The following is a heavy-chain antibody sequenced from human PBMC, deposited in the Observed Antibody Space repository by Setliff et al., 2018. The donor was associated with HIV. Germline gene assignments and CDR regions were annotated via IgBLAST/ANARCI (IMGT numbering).Heavy chain of an antibody. Sequence: SETLSLTCTVSGGPISSGNYYWSWIRQPAGKGLEWIGRIYTSGSTNYNPSLKSRVTISVDSSKNQFSLKLSSVSAADTAVYYCVGGLRSRSQGHFDYWGQGTLVTVSS. CDR2: IYTSGST. CDR1: GGPISSGNYY. D-gene: IGHD5-12*01. CDR3: VGGLRSRSQGHFDY. J-gene: IGHJ4*02. V-gene: IGHV4-61*02.